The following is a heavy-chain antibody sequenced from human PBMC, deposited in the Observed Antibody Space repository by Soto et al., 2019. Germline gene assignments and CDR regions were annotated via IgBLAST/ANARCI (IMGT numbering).Heavy chain of an antibody. CDR2: IYYSGST. J-gene: IGHJ6*03. Sequence: PSDTLSLTCTVSGGSISIYYWSWIGQPPGKGLEWIGYIYYSGSTNYNPSLKSRVTISVDTSKNQFSLKLSSVTAADPALSYCARAVKPGATYHYHMDVWGKGTTVTVSS. CDR1: GGSISIYY. D-gene: IGHD1-26*01. CDR3: ARAVKPGATYHYHMDV. V-gene: IGHV4-59*13.